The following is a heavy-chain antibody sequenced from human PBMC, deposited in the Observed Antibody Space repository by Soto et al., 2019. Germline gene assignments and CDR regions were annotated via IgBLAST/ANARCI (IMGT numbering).Heavy chain of an antibody. CDR2: IYPGDSDT. CDR1: GYSFTSYW. V-gene: IGHV5-51*01. D-gene: IGHD6-19*01. CDR3: ARPREAGKYYYGVDV. Sequence: EVQLVQSGAEVKTPGESLKISCKGSGYSFTSYWIGGVRQMPGKGLEWMGIIYPGDSDTRYSPSFQGQVTISADKSISTAYLQWSSLKASDTAMYYCARPREAGKYYYGVDVWGQGTTVTVSS. J-gene: IGHJ6*02.